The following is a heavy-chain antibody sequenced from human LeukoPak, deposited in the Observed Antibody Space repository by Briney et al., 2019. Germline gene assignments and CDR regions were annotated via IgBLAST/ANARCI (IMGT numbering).Heavy chain of an antibody. D-gene: IGHD6-19*01. CDR1: GFTVSSNY. CDR2: FSSSNSHI. V-gene: IGHV3-21*01. Sequence: GGSLRLSCAASGFTVSSNYMSWVRLAPGRGLEWISSFSSSNSHIYYADSVKGRFTISRDNAKNSLYLQMNSLRAEDTAVYYCASIPGIAMAVDYWGQGTLVTVSS. J-gene: IGHJ4*02. CDR3: ASIPGIAMAVDY.